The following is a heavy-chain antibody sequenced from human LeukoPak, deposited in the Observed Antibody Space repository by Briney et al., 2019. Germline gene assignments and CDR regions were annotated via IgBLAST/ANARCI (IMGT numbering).Heavy chain of an antibody. J-gene: IGHJ4*02. CDR1: GGSVSSGISY. V-gene: IGHV4-61*01. CDR3: ARETLSDCSGGSCYTRFDY. D-gene: IGHD2-15*01. Sequence: SETLSLTCSVSGGSVSSGISYWSWIRQPPGEGLEWIAYISDSGGSDYNPSLRGRVTISLDTSKNRFSLRLTSVTAADTAVYYCARETLSDCSGGSCYTRFDYWGQGTLVTVSS. CDR2: ISDSGGS.